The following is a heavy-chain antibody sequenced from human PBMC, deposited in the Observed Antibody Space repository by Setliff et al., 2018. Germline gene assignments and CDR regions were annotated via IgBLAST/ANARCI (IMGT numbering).Heavy chain of an antibody. V-gene: IGHV3-21*01. Sequence: PGGSLRLSCTASGFTFGHYNMNWVRQAPGKGLEWVSSISDTTNFIYYADSVKGRFTISRDTAKNSLYLQMNSLRAEDSAVYYCASYYYGSGSSYIPPHFDYWGRGTLVTV. J-gene: IGHJ4*02. CDR3: ASYYYGSGSSYIPPHFDY. CDR2: ISDTTNFI. CDR1: GFTFGHYN. D-gene: IGHD3-10*01.